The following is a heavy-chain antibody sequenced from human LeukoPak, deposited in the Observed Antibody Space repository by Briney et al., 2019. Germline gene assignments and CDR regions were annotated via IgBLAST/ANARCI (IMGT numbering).Heavy chain of an antibody. CDR2: ISYDGSNK. J-gene: IGHJ4*02. D-gene: IGHD3-16*02. Sequence: GRSLRLSCAASGFTFSSYGMHWVRQAPGKGLEWVAVISYDGSNKYYADSVKGRFTISRGNSKNTLYLQMNSLRAEDTAVYYCAKDHRSKETHFDYWGQGTLVTVSS. V-gene: IGHV3-30*18. CDR3: AKDHRSKETHFDY. CDR1: GFTFSSYG.